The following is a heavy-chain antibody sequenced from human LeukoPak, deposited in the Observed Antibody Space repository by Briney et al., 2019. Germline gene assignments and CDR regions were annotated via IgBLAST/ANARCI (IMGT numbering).Heavy chain of an antibody. CDR1: GFSFTSYW. V-gene: IGHV5-51*01. CDR2: IYPGDSDI. Sequence: GESLKISCKGSGFSFTSYWIAWVRPMPGKGLAWMGIIYPGDSDIRYSPSFQGQVTISADKSITTAYLQWSSLKASDTAMYYCARQPIAATGTRAFDIWGQGTMVTVSS. D-gene: IGHD6-13*01. CDR3: ARQPIAATGTRAFDI. J-gene: IGHJ3*02.